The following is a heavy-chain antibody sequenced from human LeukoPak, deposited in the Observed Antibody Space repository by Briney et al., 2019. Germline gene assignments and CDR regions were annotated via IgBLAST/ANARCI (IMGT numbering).Heavy chain of an antibody. CDR1: GGSISSGSYY. V-gene: IGHV4-39*07. J-gene: IGHJ6*03. Sequence: SETLSLTCTVSGGSISSGSYYWGWIRQPPGKGLEWIGSIYYSGSTYYNPSLKSRVTISVDTSKNQFSLKLSSVTAADTAVYYCARAGDIVVVPAAAHYYYYMDVWGKGTTVTVSS. CDR3: ARAGDIVVVPAAAHYYYYMDV. D-gene: IGHD2-2*01. CDR2: IYYSGST.